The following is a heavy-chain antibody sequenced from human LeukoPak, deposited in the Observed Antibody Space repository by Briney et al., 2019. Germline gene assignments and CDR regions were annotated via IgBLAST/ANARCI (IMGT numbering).Heavy chain of an antibody. Sequence: SETLSLTCTVSGGSISSSSYYWGWIRQPPGKGPEWIGSIYYSGSTYYNPSLKSRVTISVDTSKNQFSLKLSSVTAADTAVYYCVTWGIAVAATDYWGQGTLVTVSS. D-gene: IGHD6-19*01. CDR3: VTWGIAVAATDY. CDR1: GGSISSSSYY. J-gene: IGHJ4*02. CDR2: IYYSGST. V-gene: IGHV4-39*01.